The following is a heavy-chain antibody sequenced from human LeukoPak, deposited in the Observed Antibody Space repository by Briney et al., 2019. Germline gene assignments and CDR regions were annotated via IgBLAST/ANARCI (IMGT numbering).Heavy chain of an antibody. Sequence: PGGSLRLSCTVSGFTVSTNSMSWVRQAPGKGLEWGSFIYSDNTHYSDSVEGRFTISRDNSKNTLYLQMNSLRAEDTAVYYCARVHPLNYGNDYWGQGTLVTVSS. CDR2: IYSDNT. V-gene: IGHV3-53*01. D-gene: IGHD4-17*01. CDR3: ARVHPLNYGNDY. J-gene: IGHJ4*02. CDR1: GFTVSTNS.